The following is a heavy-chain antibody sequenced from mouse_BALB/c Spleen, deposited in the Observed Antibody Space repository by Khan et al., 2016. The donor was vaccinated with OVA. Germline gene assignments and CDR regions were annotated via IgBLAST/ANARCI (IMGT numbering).Heavy chain of an antibody. CDR1: GSTFTNFY. J-gene: IGHJ4*01. CDR3: ARGDYYGTYAMDY. D-gene: IGHD1-1*01. Sequence: QVQLQQSGPELVQPGASVRISCKATGSTFTNFYIHWVKQRPGQGPEWIGWIYPGNVNTKYNENFKGKATLTADKSSSTAYMLLSSLTSEDSAVYLSARGDYYGTYAMDYWGQGTSVIVSS. CDR2: IYPGNVNT. V-gene: IGHV1S56*01.